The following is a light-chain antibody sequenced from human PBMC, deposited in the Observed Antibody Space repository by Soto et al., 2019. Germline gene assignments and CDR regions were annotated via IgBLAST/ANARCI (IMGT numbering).Light chain of an antibody. Sequence: DIPMTRSPTSLSASVGDRVTITCRASQGIRNYVAWYQQIPGKAPKLLIYAASTLQSGVPSRFSGSGSGTDFTLTINGLQPEDVATYSCQKYSSVPVFGPGTKVEIK. CDR1: QGIRNY. CDR3: QKYSSVPV. CDR2: AAS. J-gene: IGKJ3*01. V-gene: IGKV1-27*01.